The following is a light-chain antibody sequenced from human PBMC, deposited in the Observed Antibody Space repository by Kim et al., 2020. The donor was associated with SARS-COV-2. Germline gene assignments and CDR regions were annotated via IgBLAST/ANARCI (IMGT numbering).Light chain of an antibody. CDR2: GKN. V-gene: IGLV3-19*01. J-gene: IGLJ1*01. Sequence: ALGQTVRITCQGDSLRRYYASWYQQKPGQAPVLVIYGKNNRPSGIPDRFSGSSSGNTASLTITGAQAEDEADYYCNSLDSSGNHYVFGTGTKVTVL. CDR3: NSLDSSGNHYV. CDR1: SLRRYY.